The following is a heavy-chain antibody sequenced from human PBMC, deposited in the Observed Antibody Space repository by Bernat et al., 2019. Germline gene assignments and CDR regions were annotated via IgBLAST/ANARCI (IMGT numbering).Heavy chain of an antibody. Sequence: EVQLVESGGGLVKPGGSLRLSCAASGFTFSSYSMNWVRQAPGKGLEWVSYISSSSYIYYADSVKGRFTISRDNAKNSLYLQMNSLRAEDTAVYYCARALSTTDDAFDIWGQGTMVTVSS. CDR3: ARALSTTDDAFDI. V-gene: IGHV3-21*05. J-gene: IGHJ3*02. CDR1: GFTFSSYS. D-gene: IGHD5-12*01. CDR2: ISSSSYI.